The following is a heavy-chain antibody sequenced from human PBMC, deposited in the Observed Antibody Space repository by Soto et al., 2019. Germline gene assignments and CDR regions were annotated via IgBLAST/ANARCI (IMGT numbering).Heavy chain of an antibody. V-gene: IGHV1-3*01. CDR2: INAGNGNT. J-gene: IGHJ5*02. CDR3: ARDLIVVVVAATSRVFDP. Sequence: QVQLVQSGAEVKKPGASVKVSCKASGYTFTSYAMHWVRKAPGQRLEWMGWINAGNGNTKYSQKFQGRVTITRDTSASTAYMELSSLRSEDTAVYYCARDLIVVVVAATSRVFDPWGQGTLVTVSS. CDR1: GYTFTSYA. D-gene: IGHD2-15*01.